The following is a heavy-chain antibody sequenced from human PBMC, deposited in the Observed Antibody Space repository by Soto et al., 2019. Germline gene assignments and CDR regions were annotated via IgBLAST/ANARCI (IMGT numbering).Heavy chain of an antibody. D-gene: IGHD3-22*01. J-gene: IGHJ4*02. CDR1: GYTFTSSD. CDR3: ARTYDSSGHPDY. V-gene: IGHV1-8*01. CDR2: MKPNSGNT. Sequence: SAKVSCKASGYTFTSSDINRVRQASGQRREWMGWMKPNSGNTAYAQKFEGRVIMTRNTSISTAYMELSSLRSEDTAVYYCARTYDSSGHPDYWGQGSLLTVSS.